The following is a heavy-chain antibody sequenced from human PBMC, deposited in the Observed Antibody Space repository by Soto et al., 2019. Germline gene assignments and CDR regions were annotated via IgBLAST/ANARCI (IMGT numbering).Heavy chain of an antibody. Sequence: QVQLVQSGAEVKKPGSSVKVSCKASGGTFSSYTISWVRQAPGQGLEWMGRIIPILGIANYAQKFQGRVTITADKSTSTAYMELSCLRSEETEVYYCAREGDNYGDYGGQKYYYYGMDVWGQGTTVTVSS. CDR1: GGTFSSYT. CDR2: IIPILGIA. V-gene: IGHV1-69*08. J-gene: IGHJ6*02. D-gene: IGHD4-17*01. CDR3: AREGDNYGDYGGQKYYYYGMDV.